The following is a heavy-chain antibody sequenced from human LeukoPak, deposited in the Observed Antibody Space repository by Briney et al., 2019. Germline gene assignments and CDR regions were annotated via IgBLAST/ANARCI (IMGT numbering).Heavy chain of an antibody. CDR3: ARGLGDYGGNPIPDY. J-gene: IGHJ4*02. CDR1: GYTFTSYD. V-gene: IGHV1-8*01. CDR2: MNPNSGNT. D-gene: IGHD4-23*01. Sequence: ASVKVSCKASGYTFTSYDINWVRQATGQGLEWMGWMNPNSGNTGHAQKFQGRVTMTRNTSISTAYMELSSLRSEDTAVYYCARGLGDYGGNPIPDYWGQGTLVTVSS.